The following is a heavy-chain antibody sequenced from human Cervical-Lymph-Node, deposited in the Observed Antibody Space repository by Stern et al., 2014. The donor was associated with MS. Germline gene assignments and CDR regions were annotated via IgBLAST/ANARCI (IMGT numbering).Heavy chain of an antibody. V-gene: IGHV4-61*01. CDR2: IYYSGGT. Sequence: VQLVESGPGLVRPSETLSLTCTVSGGSVNSGNHYWTWIRQSPGKGLEWIGYIYYSGGTNYNPSLKSRITISVDTSKNQFSLDVRSVTAADTAVYYCARETSPYNYHAMDVWGQGTTVIVSS. CDR1: GGSVNSGNHY. J-gene: IGHJ6*02. CDR3: ARETSPYNYHAMDV.